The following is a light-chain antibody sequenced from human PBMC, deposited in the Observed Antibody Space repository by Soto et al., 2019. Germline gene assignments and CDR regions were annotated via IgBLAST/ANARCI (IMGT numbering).Light chain of an antibody. CDR1: QNINNR. J-gene: IGKJ5*01. CDR3: QQRQYWPPIT. Sequence: DRQRTKSPSSLSASVVDRVIITCRSSQNINNRLAWYQQEPGKAPKLLIYAASTLQSGVPSRFSGSGSGTEFTLTISSLEPEDFAIYYCQQRQYWPPITFGQGTRLEIK. CDR2: AAS. V-gene: IGKV1-5*01.